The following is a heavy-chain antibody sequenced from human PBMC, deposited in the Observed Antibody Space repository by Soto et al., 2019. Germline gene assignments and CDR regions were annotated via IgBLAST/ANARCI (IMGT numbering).Heavy chain of an antibody. J-gene: IGHJ4*02. V-gene: IGHV4-59*01. D-gene: IGHD3-3*01. Sequence: QVQLQESGPGLVKPSETLSLTCTVSGGSISSYYWSWIRQPPGKGLEWIGYIYYSGSTNYNPSLKSRVTISVDTSKNQFSLKLSSVTAADTAVYYCARSMNDFWSGYADYWGQGTLVTVSS. CDR3: ARSMNDFWSGYADY. CDR2: IYYSGST. CDR1: GGSISSYY.